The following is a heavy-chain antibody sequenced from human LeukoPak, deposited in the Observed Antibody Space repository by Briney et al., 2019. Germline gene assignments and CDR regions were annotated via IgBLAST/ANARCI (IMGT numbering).Heavy chain of an antibody. J-gene: IGHJ6*02. V-gene: IGHV4-30-2*01. CDR1: GGSISSGGYS. Sequence: SQTLSLTCAVSGGSISSGGYSWSWIRQPPGKGLEWIGEINHSGSTNYNPSLKSRVTISVDTSKNQFSLKLSSVTAADTAVYYCARDTVRDGYNTGYYYGMDVWGQGTTVTVSS. CDR3: ARDTVRDGYNTGYYYGMDV. D-gene: IGHD5-24*01. CDR2: INHSGST.